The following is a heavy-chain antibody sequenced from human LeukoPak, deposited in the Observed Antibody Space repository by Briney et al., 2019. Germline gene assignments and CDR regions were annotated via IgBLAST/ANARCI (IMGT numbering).Heavy chain of an antibody. V-gene: IGHV1-46*01. CDR2: INPSGGST. Sequence: GASVKVSCKASGYTFTSYYMHWVRQAPGQGLEWMGIINPSGGSTSYAQKFQGRVTMTRDTSTSTVYMELSSLRSEDTAVCYCARSCSGGSCYSEGWFDPWGQGTLVTVSS. CDR1: GYTFTSYY. J-gene: IGHJ5*02. D-gene: IGHD2-15*01. CDR3: ARSCSGGSCYSEGWFDP.